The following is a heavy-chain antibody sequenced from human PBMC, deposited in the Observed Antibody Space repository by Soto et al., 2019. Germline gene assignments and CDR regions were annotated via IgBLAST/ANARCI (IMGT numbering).Heavy chain of an antibody. J-gene: IGHJ6*02. CDR2: ISSSGSTI. Sequence: GGSLRLSCAASGFTFSDYYMSWIRQAPGKGLEWVSYISSSGSTIYYADSVKGRFTISRYNVKNSLYLQLNSLRAEDTSVYYWARANSVVYYDSSGGYGMDVWGQGTTVTVSS. CDR1: GFTFSDYY. V-gene: IGHV3-11*01. CDR3: ARANSVVYYDSSGGYGMDV. D-gene: IGHD3-22*01.